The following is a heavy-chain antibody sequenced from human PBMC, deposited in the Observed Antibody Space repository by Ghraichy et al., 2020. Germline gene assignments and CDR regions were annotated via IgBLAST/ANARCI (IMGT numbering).Heavy chain of an antibody. J-gene: IGHJ4*02. D-gene: IGHD6-19*01. CDR3: AREPNSDWYALDY. CDR1: GFTVSNNA. V-gene: IGHV3-53*01. Sequence: GGSLRLSCAASGFTVSNNAMSWVRQAPGKGLEWVSIIYSGGATYYADSVKGRFTISRDNSKNTLYLLMNTLRAEDTAVYYCAREPNSDWYALDYWGQGTLVTVSS. CDR2: IYSGGAT.